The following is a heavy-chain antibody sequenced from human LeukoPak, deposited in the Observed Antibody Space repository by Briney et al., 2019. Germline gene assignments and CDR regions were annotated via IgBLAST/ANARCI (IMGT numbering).Heavy chain of an antibody. Sequence: ASVKVSCKASGGTFSSYAISWVRQAPGQGLEWVGGIIPIFGTANYAQKFQGRVTITADESTSTAYMELSSLRSEDTAVYYCAREEYYDSSGYRDYWGQGTLVTVSS. V-gene: IGHV1-69*13. CDR2: IIPIFGTA. J-gene: IGHJ4*02. D-gene: IGHD3-22*01. CDR3: AREEYYDSSGYRDY. CDR1: GGTFSSYA.